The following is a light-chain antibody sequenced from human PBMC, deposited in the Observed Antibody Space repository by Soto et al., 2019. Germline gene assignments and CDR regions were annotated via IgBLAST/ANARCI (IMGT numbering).Light chain of an antibody. CDR3: QQYDNWPPWT. V-gene: IGKV3-15*01. CDR1: QSVSNN. J-gene: IGKJ1*01. Sequence: EIVMTQSPATLSVSPGERATLSCRASQSVSNNLAWYQQEPGQAPRRLSYGASTSATGVPARFSGSGSVTEFTLTINSLQSEDFAIYYCQQYDNWPPWTFGQGTNVEI. CDR2: GAS.